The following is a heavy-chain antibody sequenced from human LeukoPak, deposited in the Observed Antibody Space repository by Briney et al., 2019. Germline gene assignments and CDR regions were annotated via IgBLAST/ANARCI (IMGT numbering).Heavy chain of an antibody. CDR1: GLTVSSNY. J-gene: IGHJ6*02. V-gene: IGHV3-53*01. Sequence: GGSLRLSCAVSGLTVSSNYMSWVRQAPGKGLEWVSIIYSDGTTYYRDSVKGRFTISRDNSKNTLHLQMNSLRAEDTAVYHCARSTYRDGYNNYYYYAMDVWGQGTTVTVSS. CDR2: IYSDGTT. CDR3: ARSTYRDGYNNYYYYAMDV. D-gene: IGHD5-24*01.